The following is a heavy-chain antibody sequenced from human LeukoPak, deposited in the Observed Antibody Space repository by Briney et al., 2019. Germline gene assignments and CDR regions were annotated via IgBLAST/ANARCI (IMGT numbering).Heavy chain of an antibody. D-gene: IGHD2-15*01. V-gene: IGHV1-2*02. CDR1: GYTFTGYY. CDR2: INPNSGGT. J-gene: IGHJ4*02. CDR3: ARGPVHCSGGSCQLYYFDY. Sequence: ASVKVSCKASGYTFTGYYMHWVRQAPGQGLEWMGWINPNSGGTNYAQKFQGRVTMSVDTSKNQFSLKLTSVTAADTAVYYCARGPVHCSGGSCQLYYFDYWGQGTLVTVSS.